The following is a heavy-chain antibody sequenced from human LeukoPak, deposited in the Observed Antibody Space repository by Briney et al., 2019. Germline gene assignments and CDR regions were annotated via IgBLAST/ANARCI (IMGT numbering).Heavy chain of an antibody. CDR2: IWYDGSNK. J-gene: IGHJ4*02. V-gene: IGHV3-33*01. D-gene: IGHD3-16*02. CDR1: GFTFSSYG. CDR3: ARDRLLRDYVWGSYRYGHFDY. Sequence: GSLRLSCAASGFTFSSYGMHWVRQAPGEGLEWVAVIWYDGSNKYYADSVKGRFTISRDNSKNTLYPQMNSLRAEDTAVYYCARDRLLRDYVWGSYRYGHFDYWGQGTLVTVSS.